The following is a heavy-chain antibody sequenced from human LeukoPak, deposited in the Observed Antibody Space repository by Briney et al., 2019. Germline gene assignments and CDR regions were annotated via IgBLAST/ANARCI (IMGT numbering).Heavy chain of an antibody. D-gene: IGHD3-10*01. Sequence: GESLKISCKGSGYSFTSYWIGWVRQMPGKGLEWMGIIYPGDSDTRYSPSSRGQVTISADKSISTAYLQWSSLKASDTAMYYCARFLERLTMVRGPLYYFDYWGQGTLVTVSS. CDR1: GYSFTSYW. CDR3: ARFLERLTMVRGPLYYFDY. V-gene: IGHV5-51*01. CDR2: IYPGDSDT. J-gene: IGHJ4*02.